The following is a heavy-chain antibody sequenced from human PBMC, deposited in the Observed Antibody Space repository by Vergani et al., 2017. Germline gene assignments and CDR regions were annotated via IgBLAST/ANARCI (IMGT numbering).Heavy chain of an antibody. V-gene: IGHV4-39*07. Sequence: QVQLPESGPGLVKPSETLSLTCTVSNDSVSNTFYYWGWIRQTPGKGLEWIGSIYSTGSTNYNPSLKSRVTMSVDTSKNQFSLKLSSVTAADTAVYYCAREGGSSGDAFDIWGQGTMVTVSS. D-gene: IGHD1-26*01. CDR3: AREGGSSGDAFDI. CDR1: NDSVSNTFYY. J-gene: IGHJ3*02. CDR2: IYSTGST.